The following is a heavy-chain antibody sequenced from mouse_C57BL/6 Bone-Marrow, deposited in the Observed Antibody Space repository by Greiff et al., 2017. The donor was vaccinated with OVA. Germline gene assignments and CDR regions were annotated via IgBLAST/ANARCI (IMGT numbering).Heavy chain of an antibody. CDR3: ARILRYYYAMDY. CDR1: GYTFTSYW. D-gene: IGHD1-1*01. V-gene: IGHV1-64*01. Sequence: QVQLQQPGAELVKPGASVKLSCKASGYTFTSYWMHWVKQRPGQGLEWIGMIHPNSGSANYNEKFKSKATLTVDKSSSTAYMQLSSLTSEDSAVYYCARILRYYYAMDYWGQGTSVTVSS. J-gene: IGHJ4*01. CDR2: IHPNSGSA.